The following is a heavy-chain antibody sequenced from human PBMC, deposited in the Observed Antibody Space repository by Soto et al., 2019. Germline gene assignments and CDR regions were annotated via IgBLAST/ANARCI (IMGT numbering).Heavy chain of an antibody. D-gene: IGHD3-16*01. V-gene: IGHV1-69*08. CDR1: GTIFSSYT. J-gene: IGHJ6*02. Sequence: QVQLVQSGAEVKKPGSSVRVSCKASGTIFSSYTISWVRQAPGQGLEWMGRIIPILGETNSAQKFQGRATLXXDKSTNTAYMELNSLRLEDTALYYCARGLGGRMDDWGQGTTVTVSS. CDR3: ARGLGGRMDD. CDR2: IIPILGET.